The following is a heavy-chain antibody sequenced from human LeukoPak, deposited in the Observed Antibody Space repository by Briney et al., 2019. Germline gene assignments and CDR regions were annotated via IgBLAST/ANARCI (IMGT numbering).Heavy chain of an antibody. CDR2: IGTAGEI. CDR1: GFTFSSYD. CDR3: ARLLRGGISGYAFDI. J-gene: IGHJ3*02. Sequence: GGSLRLSCAASGFTFSSYDIHWVRQATGKGLEWVSGIGTAGEIYYPGSVKGRFTISRENAKNSLYLQMNSLRAGDTAVYYCARLLRGGISGYAFDIWGQGTMVTVSS. D-gene: IGHD3-22*01. V-gene: IGHV3-13*01.